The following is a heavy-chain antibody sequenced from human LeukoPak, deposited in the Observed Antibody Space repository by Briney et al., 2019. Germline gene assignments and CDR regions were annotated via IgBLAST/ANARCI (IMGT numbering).Heavy chain of an antibody. V-gene: IGHV3-33*01. J-gene: IGHJ4*02. D-gene: IGHD3-16*01. CDR2: IWYDGSKK. CDR3: ARDVFADSCGGSFDF. Sequence: GGSLRLSCAASGFIFDTHGMHWVRQAPGKGLEWVAVIWYDGSKKYYADSVKGRFTISRDNSKKSLFLQMNSLRAEDTALYYCARDVFADSCGGSFDFWGQGTLVTVSS. CDR1: GFIFDTHG.